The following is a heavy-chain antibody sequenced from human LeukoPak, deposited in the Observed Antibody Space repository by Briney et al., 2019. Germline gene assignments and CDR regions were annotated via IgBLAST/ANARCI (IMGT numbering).Heavy chain of an antibody. J-gene: IGHJ6*03. Sequence: ASVKVSCKASGYTFTGYYMHWVRQAPGQGLEWMGRINPNGGGTNYAQKFQGRVTLTRDTSISTAYMELSRLRSDDTAVYYCARDLVDTATLYYYYYMDVWGKGTTVTVSS. CDR2: INPNGGGT. CDR3: ARDLVDTATLYYYYYMDV. D-gene: IGHD5-18*01. V-gene: IGHV1-2*06. CDR1: GYTFTGYY.